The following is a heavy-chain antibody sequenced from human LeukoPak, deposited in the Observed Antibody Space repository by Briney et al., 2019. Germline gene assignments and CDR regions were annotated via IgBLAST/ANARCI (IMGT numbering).Heavy chain of an antibody. CDR3: ARDRGGIAARPVDY. D-gene: IGHD6-6*01. CDR1: GFTFSSYS. CDR2: ISSSSSYI. V-gene: IGHV3-21*01. Sequence: GGSLRLSCAASGFTFSSYSMNWVRQAPGKGLEWVSSISSSSSYIYYADSVKGRFTISRDNAKNSLYLQMNSLRAEDTAVYYCARDRGGIAARPVDYWGQGTLVTVSS. J-gene: IGHJ4*02.